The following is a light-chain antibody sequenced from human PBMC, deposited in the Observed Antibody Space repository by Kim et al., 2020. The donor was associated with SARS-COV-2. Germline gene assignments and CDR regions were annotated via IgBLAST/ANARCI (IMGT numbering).Light chain of an antibody. V-gene: IGKV3-20*01. J-gene: IGKJ4*01. CDR1: QTVSSKY. Sequence: WAPGEGATLPCRASQTVSSKYFVWYKQRPGQAPRPPTEGESNRATGVPDRFRASGSGTDFALTISRLELEDFAVNYCKQNVWPVTFGGGTKVDIK. CDR2: GES. CDR3: KQNVWPVT.